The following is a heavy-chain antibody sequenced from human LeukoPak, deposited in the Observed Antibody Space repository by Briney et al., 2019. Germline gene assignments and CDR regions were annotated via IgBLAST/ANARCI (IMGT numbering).Heavy chain of an antibody. CDR2: ISYDGSNK. CDR3: ATLVLVGAPLDY. D-gene: IGHD1-26*01. V-gene: IGHV3-30*03. J-gene: IGHJ4*02. CDR1: GFTFSSYA. Sequence: GGSLRLSCAASGFTFSSYAMSWIRQAPGKGLEWVAVISYDGSNKYYADSVKGRFTISRDNSKNTLYLQMNSLRAEDTAVYYCATLVLVGAPLDYWGQGTLVTVSS.